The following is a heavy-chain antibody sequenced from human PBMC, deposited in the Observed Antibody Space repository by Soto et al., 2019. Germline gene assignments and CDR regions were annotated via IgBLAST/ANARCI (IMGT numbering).Heavy chain of an antibody. V-gene: IGHV4-30-4*01. CDR2: IYYSGST. CDR1: GGSISRGDYY. J-gene: IGHJ4*02. Sequence: SETLSLTCTVSGGSISRGDYYWSWIRQPPGKGLEWIGYIYYSGSTYYNPSLKSRVTISVDTSKNQFSLKLSSVTAADTAVYFCARGLVSRNDIVLVPADSWGQGTLVNVSS. D-gene: IGHD2-2*01. CDR3: ARGLVSRNDIVLVPADS.